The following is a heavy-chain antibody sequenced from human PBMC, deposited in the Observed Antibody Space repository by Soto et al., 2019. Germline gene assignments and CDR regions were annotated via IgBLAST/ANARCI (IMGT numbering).Heavy chain of an antibody. CDR2: IYYNESP. D-gene: IGHD3-22*01. J-gene: IGHJ4*02. V-gene: IGHV4-59*12. CDR3: ARVPIGVSGTYYFDY. CDR1: GGSISSYY. Sequence: QVQLQESGPGLVKPSETLSLTCTVSGGSISSYYWSWIRQPPGKGLEWIGYIYYNESPYYNPPLKSRVTISVDTSKNQFSLRLNSVTAADTAVYYCARVPIGVSGTYYFDYWGQGTLVTVSS.